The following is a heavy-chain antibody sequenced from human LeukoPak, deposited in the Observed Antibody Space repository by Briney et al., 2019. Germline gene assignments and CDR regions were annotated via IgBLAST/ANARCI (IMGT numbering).Heavy chain of an antibody. J-gene: IGHJ5*02. Sequence: SETLSLTCAVYCGSFSVYYWSWIRQPPGKGREWIGEINHSGSTNYNPSLKSRVTISVDTSKNQFSLKLSSVTAADTAVYYCARDHDILTGYYRRGAYNWFDPWGQGTLVTVSS. CDR1: CGSFSVYY. CDR2: INHSGST. CDR3: ARDHDILTGYYRRGAYNWFDP. V-gene: IGHV4-34*01. D-gene: IGHD3-9*01.